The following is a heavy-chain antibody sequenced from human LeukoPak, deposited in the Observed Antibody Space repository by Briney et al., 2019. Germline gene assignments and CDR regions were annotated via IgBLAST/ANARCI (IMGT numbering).Heavy chain of an antibody. J-gene: IGHJ4*02. CDR1: GYTFTSYY. CDR3: ARDRAAAAPYYFDY. D-gene: IGHD6-13*01. Sequence: ASVKVSCKASGYTFTSYYMHWVRQAPGQGLEWMGIINPNVGSTNYAQRFQGRVTMTRDTSTATVYMELSSLSSEDTAVYYCARDRAAAAPYYFDYWGQGTLVTVSS. CDR2: INPNVGST. V-gene: IGHV1-46*01.